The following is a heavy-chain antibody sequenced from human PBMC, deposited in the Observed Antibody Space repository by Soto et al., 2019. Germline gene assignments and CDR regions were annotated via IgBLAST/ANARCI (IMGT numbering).Heavy chain of an antibody. Sequence: GGSLRLSCAASGFTFSSYGMHWVRQAPGKGLEWVAVISYDGSNKYYADSVKGRFTISRDNSKNTLYLQMNSLRAEDTAVYYCAKDSYKRATMVRGVRTIFDYWGQGTLVTVSS. CDR1: GFTFSSYG. CDR3: AKDSYKRATMVRGVRTIFDY. J-gene: IGHJ4*02. CDR2: ISYDGSNK. D-gene: IGHD3-10*01. V-gene: IGHV3-30*18.